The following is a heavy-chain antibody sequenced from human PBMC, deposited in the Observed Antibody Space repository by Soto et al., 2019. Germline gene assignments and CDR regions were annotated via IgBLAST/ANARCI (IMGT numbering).Heavy chain of an antibody. CDR2: IYHSGRT. Sequence: SQTLPLTCAVSGGSISSGGYSSSWLRQPLGKGLEWIGYIYHSGRTHYNPSPKSRLTISVDRSKTQFSLKLSSVTAADTAVYYCARVPGPWGQGTLVTVSS. D-gene: IGHD7-27*01. CDR1: GGSISSGGYS. CDR3: ARVPGP. V-gene: IGHV4-30-2*01. J-gene: IGHJ5*02.